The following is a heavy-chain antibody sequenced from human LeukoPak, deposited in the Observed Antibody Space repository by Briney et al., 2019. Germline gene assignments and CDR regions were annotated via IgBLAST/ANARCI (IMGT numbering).Heavy chain of an antibody. CDR1: GFIFGDYG. CDR2: IRAKDYGGTT. V-gene: IGHV3-49*04. D-gene: IGHD3-10*01. J-gene: IGHJ4*02. CDR3: IRGVKFGEA. Sequence: GGSLRLSCTASGFIFGDYGMSWVRQAPGKGLEWVGLIRAKDYGGTTENAASVKGRFTISRDDSKSIAYLQMNSLKTEDTAVYYCIRGVKFGEARGQGTLVIVSS.